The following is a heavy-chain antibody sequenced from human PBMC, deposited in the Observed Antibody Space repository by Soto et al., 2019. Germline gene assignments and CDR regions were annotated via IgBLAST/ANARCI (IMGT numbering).Heavy chain of an antibody. D-gene: IGHD3-22*01. Sequence: QVQLVQSGAEVKKPGSSVKVSCKISGGTFSRYSISWVRQAPGQGLEWMGGIVPRIGTRNYAQKFQDRVTSMTEETATTASMEMRNLRSEDTAVYYCARPYEGGYSSNHHYYYALDVWGQWTAVTVSS. J-gene: IGHJ6*02. CDR1: GGTFSRYS. V-gene: IGHV1-69*01. CDR2: IVPRIGTR. CDR3: ARPYEGGYSSNHHYYYALDV.